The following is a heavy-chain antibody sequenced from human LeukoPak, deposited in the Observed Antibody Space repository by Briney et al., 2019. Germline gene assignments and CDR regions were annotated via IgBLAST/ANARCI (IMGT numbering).Heavy chain of an antibody. Sequence: VASVKVSCKASGYTFTSYAMNWVRQAPGQGLEWMGWINTNTGNPTYAQHLAGRFVFFLDTSVSTAYLQISSLKAEDTAVYYCSREPCLELAGGIDYWGQGALVTVSS. CDR1: GYTFTSYA. J-gene: IGHJ4*02. CDR2: INTNTGNP. CDR3: SREPCLELAGGIDY. V-gene: IGHV7-4-1*02. D-gene: IGHD2-8*02.